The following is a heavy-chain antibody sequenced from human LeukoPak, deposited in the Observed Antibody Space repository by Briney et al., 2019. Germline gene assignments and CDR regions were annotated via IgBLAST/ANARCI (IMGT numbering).Heavy chain of an antibody. V-gene: IGHV3-30*04. D-gene: IGHD5-24*01. CDR2: ISYDGSNK. Sequence: PGRSLRLSCAASGFTFSSYAMHWVRQAPGKGLEWVAVISYDGSNKYYADSVKGRFTISRDNSKNTLYLQMNSLRAEDTAVYYCARYGGMATISYYFDYWGQGTLVTVSS. J-gene: IGHJ4*02. CDR3: ARYGGMATISYYFDY. CDR1: GFTFSSYA.